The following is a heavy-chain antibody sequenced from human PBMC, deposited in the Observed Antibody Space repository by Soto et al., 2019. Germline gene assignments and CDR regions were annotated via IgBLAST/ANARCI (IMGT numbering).Heavy chain of an antibody. D-gene: IGHD3-3*01. J-gene: IGHJ2*01. CDR2: INSNSRTI. CDR3: ARDWRWFFDL. V-gene: IGHV3-48*02. Sequence: GGSLRLSCAASGFTFSSYSMNWVRQAPGKGLEWVSYINSNSRTIHYADSVKGRFTISRDNAKNSVFLQMNSLRDDDTAVYFCARDWRWFFDLWGRGTLVTVSS. CDR1: GFTFSSYS.